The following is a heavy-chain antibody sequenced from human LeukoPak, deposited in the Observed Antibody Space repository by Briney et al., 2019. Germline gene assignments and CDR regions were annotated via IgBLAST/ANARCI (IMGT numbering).Heavy chain of an antibody. J-gene: IGHJ4*02. Sequence: GGSLRLSCAASGFTFSSYAMSWVRQAPGKGLEWVSAIGGSGVSTYYADSVKGRFTISRDNSRNTLYLQMNSLRAEDTAVYYCASHYCSSTTCYGVDYWGQGTPVTVSS. V-gene: IGHV3-23*01. CDR2: IGGSGVST. CDR1: GFTFSSYA. CDR3: ASHYCSSTTCYGVDY. D-gene: IGHD2-2*01.